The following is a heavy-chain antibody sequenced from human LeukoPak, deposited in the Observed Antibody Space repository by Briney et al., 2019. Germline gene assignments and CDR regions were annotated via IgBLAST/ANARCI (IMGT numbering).Heavy chain of an antibody. CDR3: TTDPIVVVPAAANWFDP. Sequence: GGSLRLSCAASGFTFSNAWMSWVRQAPGKGLEWVGRIKSKTDGGTTDYAAPVKGRFTISRDDPKNTLYLQMNSLKTEDTAVYYCTTDPIVVVPAAANWFDPWGQGTLVTVSS. D-gene: IGHD2-2*01. V-gene: IGHV3-15*01. CDR1: GFTFSNAW. J-gene: IGHJ5*02. CDR2: IKSKTDGGTT.